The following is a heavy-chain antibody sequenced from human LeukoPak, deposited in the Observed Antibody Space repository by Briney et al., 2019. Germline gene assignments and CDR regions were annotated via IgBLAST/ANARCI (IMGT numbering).Heavy chain of an antibody. CDR3: AKDKGSGTYPPY. Sequence: GGSLRLSCAASGFTFSSFAMSWVRQAPGKGLEWVSGISGSGGSTYYVDSVKGRFTIPRDNSNNRLYLQMNSLRTDDTAVYYCAKDKGSGTYPPYWGQGTLVTVSS. CDR2: ISGSGGST. V-gene: IGHV3-23*01. D-gene: IGHD1-26*01. J-gene: IGHJ4*02. CDR1: GFTFSSFA.